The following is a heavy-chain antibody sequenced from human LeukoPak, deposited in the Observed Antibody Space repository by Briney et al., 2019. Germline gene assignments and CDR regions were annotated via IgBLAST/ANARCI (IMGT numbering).Heavy chain of an antibody. D-gene: IGHD2-21*02. V-gene: IGHV3-7*01. J-gene: IGHJ3*02. CDR2: IKQDGSEK. CDR1: GFTFSKYW. Sequence: GGSLRLSCAASGFTFSKYWMSWVRQAPGKGLEWVANIKQDGSEKYYVDSVKGRFTISRDNAKNSLYLQMNSLRAEDTAVYYCASTYVVVTAVHDAFHIWGQGTMVTVSS. CDR3: ASTYVVVTAVHDAFHI.